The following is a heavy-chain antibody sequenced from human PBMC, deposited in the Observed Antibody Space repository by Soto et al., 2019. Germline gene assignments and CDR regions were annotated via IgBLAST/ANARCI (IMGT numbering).Heavy chain of an antibody. Sequence: QVTLKEPGPVLVKPTETHTLTCTVSGFSLSNARMGVSWIRQPPGKALEWLEHIFSNDEKSYRTSLKSRLTNSKDTPKSQGVVTMTNLDPVDTATYYCARIWAAPFYYYYTSMVVWGKGTTVTVFS. CDR3: ARIWAAPFYYYYTSMVV. V-gene: IGHV2-26*01. J-gene: IGHJ6*03. CDR2: IFSNDEK. D-gene: IGHD2-15*01. CDR1: GFSLSNARMG.